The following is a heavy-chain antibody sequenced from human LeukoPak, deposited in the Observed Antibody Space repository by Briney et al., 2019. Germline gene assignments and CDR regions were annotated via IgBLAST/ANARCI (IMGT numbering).Heavy chain of an antibody. Sequence: PGGSLRLSCAASGFTFSSYWMSWVRQAPGKGLEWVANIKQDGSEKYYVDSVKGRFTISRDNAKNSLYLQMNSLRAEDTAVYYCASFISGSSSDYWGQGTLVTVSS. J-gene: IGHJ4*02. V-gene: IGHV3-7*01. CDR3: ASFISGSSSDY. CDR2: IKQDGSEK. D-gene: IGHD3-22*01. CDR1: GFTFSSYW.